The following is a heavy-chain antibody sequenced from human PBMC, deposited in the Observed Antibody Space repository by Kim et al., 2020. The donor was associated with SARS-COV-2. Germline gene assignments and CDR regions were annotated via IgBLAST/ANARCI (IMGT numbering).Heavy chain of an antibody. J-gene: IGHJ4*02. Sequence: GGSLRLSCAASGFTFSNYAMTWVRQVPGKGLEWVSSISGSGGSTYYADSVKGRFTISRDNSKNTLYLQMNSLRAEDTAVYYCAKDEVTMVRGVMPIWGQGTLVTVSS. D-gene: IGHD3-10*01. CDR2: ISGSGGST. CDR1: GFTFSNYA. V-gene: IGHV3-23*01. CDR3: AKDEVTMVRGVMPI.